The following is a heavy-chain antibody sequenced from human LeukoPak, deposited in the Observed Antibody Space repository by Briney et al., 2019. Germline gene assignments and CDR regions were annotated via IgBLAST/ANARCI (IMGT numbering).Heavy chain of an antibody. D-gene: IGHD4-17*01. Sequence: PGESLKISCKGSGYSFTSYWIGWVRQMPGKGLEWMGILYPGDSDTRYSPSFQGHVTISADKSTSTAYVQWSSLKASDTAMYYCARLGDLYGDYGIHDYWGQGTLVTVSS. CDR2: LYPGDSDT. CDR1: GYSFTSYW. J-gene: IGHJ4*02. V-gene: IGHV5-51*01. CDR3: ARLGDLYGDYGIHDY.